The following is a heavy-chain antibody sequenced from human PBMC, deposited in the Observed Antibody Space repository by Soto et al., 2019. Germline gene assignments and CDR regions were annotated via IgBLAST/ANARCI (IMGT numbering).Heavy chain of an antibody. CDR3: ASAAYYYDSSGYYRDY. Sequence: ASVKVSCKASGYTFTSYYMHWVRQAPGQGLEWMGIINPSGGSTSYAQKFQGRVTMTRDTSTSTVYMELSSLRSEDTAVDYCASAAYYYDSSGYYRDYWGQGTLVTVSS. CDR2: INPSGGST. CDR1: GYTFTSYY. D-gene: IGHD3-22*01. J-gene: IGHJ4*02. V-gene: IGHV1-46*01.